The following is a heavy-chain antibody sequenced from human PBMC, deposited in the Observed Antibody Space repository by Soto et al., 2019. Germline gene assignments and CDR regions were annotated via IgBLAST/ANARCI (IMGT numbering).Heavy chain of an antibody. D-gene: IGHD5-12*01. V-gene: IGHV5-51*01. Sequence: GESLKISCKGSGYSFTSYWIGWVRQMPGKGLEWMGIIYPGDSDTRYSPSFQGQVTISADKSISTAYLQWSSLKASDTAMYYCARSVEMATSHQIFDYWGQGTLVTVSS. CDR3: ARSVEMATSHQIFDY. J-gene: IGHJ4*02. CDR2: IYPGDSDT. CDR1: GYSFTSYW.